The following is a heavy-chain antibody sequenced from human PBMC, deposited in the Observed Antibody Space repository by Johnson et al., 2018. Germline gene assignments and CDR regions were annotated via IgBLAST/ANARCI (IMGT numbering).Heavy chain of an antibody. CDR2: IYYSEST. J-gene: IGHJ1*01. D-gene: IGHD3-22*01. V-gene: IGHV4-59*01. CDR3: ARDIVDYYDSSGYFLVEYFPH. Sequence: QVQLQESGPGLVKPSETLSLTCTVSGGSISSYYWSWIRQPPGKGLEWIGYIYYSESTNYNPSLKSRVTISVDTSKNPFSLKLSSVTAADTAVYYCARDIVDYYDSSGYFLVEYFPHWGQGTLITVSS. CDR1: GGSISSYY.